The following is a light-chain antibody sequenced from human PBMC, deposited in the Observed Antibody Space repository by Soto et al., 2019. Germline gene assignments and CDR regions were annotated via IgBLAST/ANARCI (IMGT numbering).Light chain of an antibody. CDR1: DSSIGAGYD. CDR3: QSYDNSLSGSYV. CDR2: GNS. J-gene: IGLJ1*01. Sequence: QSVLTQPPSVSGAPGQRVTISCTGSDSSIGAGYDVHWYQQLPGTPPKVLIYGNSNRPSGVPDRFSASKSGTSASLATTGLQAEDEADYYCQSYDNSLSGSYVFGSGTKVTVL. V-gene: IGLV1-40*01.